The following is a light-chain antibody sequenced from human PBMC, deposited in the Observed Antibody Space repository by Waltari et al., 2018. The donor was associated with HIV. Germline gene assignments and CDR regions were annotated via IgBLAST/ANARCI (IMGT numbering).Light chain of an antibody. V-gene: IGLV2-8*01. J-gene: IGLJ2*01. Sequence: QSALTQPPSASGSPGQSVTISCTGTSSDVGGYTYVCWYQQYPGEAPKLIIYDVNKRPSGVPDRFSGSKSGNTASLTVSGLQGEDEAQYYCSAYAGSNNLVLFGGGTKLTVL. CDR2: DVN. CDR3: SAYAGSNNLVL. CDR1: SSDVGGYTY.